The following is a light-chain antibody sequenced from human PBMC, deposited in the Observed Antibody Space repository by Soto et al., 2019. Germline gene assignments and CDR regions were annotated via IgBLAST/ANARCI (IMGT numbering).Light chain of an antibody. V-gene: IGLV1-51*01. Sequence: QSVLTQPPSVSATPGQTVTISCSGSNSNIGNNYVSWYQQLPGTAPKLLIYDNNKRPSEIPDRFSGSKSGPSATLGITGLQTGDEADYYCGTWDSSLSEGVSGNGTKVTVL. CDR1: NSNIGNNY. CDR2: DNN. J-gene: IGLJ1*01. CDR3: GTWDSSLSEGV.